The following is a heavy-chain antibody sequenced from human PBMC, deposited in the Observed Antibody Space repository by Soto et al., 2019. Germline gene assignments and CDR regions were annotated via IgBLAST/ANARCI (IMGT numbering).Heavy chain of an antibody. V-gene: IGHV1-3*01. D-gene: IGHD2-21*02. CDR3: ARNSYISGDDDSSYFDY. J-gene: IGHJ4*02. CDR1: GYTFTRYA. Sequence: GASVKVSCKASGYTFTRYAMHWVRQAPGQRPEWMGWINPGNGDTKYSEKLQGRVTFTRDTSATTIYMELSSLRSEDTALYYCARNSYISGDDDSSYFDYWGQGTPVTVYS. CDR2: INPGNGDT.